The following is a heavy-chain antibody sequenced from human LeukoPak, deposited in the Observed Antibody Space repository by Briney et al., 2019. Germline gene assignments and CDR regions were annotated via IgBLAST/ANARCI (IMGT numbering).Heavy chain of an antibody. CDR2: INPNSGGT. CDR1: GYTFTGYY. J-gene: IGHJ4*02. V-gene: IGHV1-2*02. D-gene: IGHD3-9*01. Sequence: ASVKVSCKASGYTFTGYYMHWVRQAPGQGLEWMGWINPNSGGTNYAQKFQGRVTMTRDTSISTAYMELSRLRSDDTAVYYCARDYGGYDILTGYYGTYYFDYWGQGTLVTVSS. CDR3: ARDYGGYDILTGYYGTYYFDY.